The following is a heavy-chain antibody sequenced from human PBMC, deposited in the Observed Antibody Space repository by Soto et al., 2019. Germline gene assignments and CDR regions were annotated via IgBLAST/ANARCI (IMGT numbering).Heavy chain of an antibody. V-gene: IGHV4-30-4*01. CDR1: GGSISSIDYY. D-gene: IGHD2-2*01. CDR2: ISYTGTT. Sequence: SETLSLTCTVSGGSISSIDYYWSWVRQAPGKGLEWIGYISYTGTTSYNPSLESRLRMSIDRSRNQFSLQVTSVTAAATAVYYCARATSYCGRTTCYPFDFWGQGALVTVSS. J-gene: IGHJ4*02. CDR3: ARATSYCGRTTCYPFDF.